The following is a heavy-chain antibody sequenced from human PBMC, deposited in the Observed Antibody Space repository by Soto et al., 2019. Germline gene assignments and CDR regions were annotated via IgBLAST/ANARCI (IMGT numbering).Heavy chain of an antibody. D-gene: IGHD5-12*01. CDR1: GFTFSSYA. Sequence: VGSLRLSCAASGFTFSSYAMSWVRQAPGKGLEWVSAISGSGGSTYYADSVKGRFTISRDNSKNTLYLQMNSLRAKDTAVYYCAKEIVATTLHYYYYGMDVWGQGTTVTVSS. V-gene: IGHV3-23*01. CDR3: AKEIVATTLHYYYYGMDV. CDR2: ISGSGGST. J-gene: IGHJ6*02.